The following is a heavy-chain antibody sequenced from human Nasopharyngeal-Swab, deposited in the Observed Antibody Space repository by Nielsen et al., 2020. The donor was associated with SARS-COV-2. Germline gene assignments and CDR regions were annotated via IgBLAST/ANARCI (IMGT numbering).Heavy chain of an antibody. J-gene: IGHJ6*02. Sequence: GESPNLPCPSSGCTFSSYAMSWVRQAPGQGQEWGSAISGSGGSTYYADSVKGRFTIYRDNSKNSLYLQMNSLRTEDTALYYRAKDEWLRPYYYYGMDVWGQGTTVTVSS. D-gene: IGHD5-12*01. CDR2: ISGSGGST. CDR3: AKDEWLRPYYYYGMDV. CDR1: GCTFSSYA. V-gene: IGHV3-23*01.